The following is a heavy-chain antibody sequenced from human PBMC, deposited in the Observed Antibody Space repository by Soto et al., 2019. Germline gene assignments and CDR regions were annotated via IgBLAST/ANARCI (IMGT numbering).Heavy chain of an antibody. D-gene: IGHD2-15*01. J-gene: IGHJ5*02. CDR2: INPNTGGT. CDR3: ARDGNYYTSGEGHWFDP. CDR1: GYTFAEVY. Sequence: QIELVQSGAEVTKSGASVKVSCKTSGYTFAEVYVHLVRQVPGQGLEWMGWINPNTGGTHYAVKFQDRVTMTRDTSIRTAYMELARLRSDDTATYYCARDGNYYTSGEGHWFDPWGQGTLITVSP. V-gene: IGHV1-2*02.